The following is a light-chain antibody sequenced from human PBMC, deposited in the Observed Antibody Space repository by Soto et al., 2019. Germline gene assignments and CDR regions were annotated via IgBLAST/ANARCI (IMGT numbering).Light chain of an antibody. Sequence: QSVLTQPRSVSGSPGQSVTISCTGTSSDVGDYNYVSWYQHHPGKAPKLMIYDVSKRPSGVPDRLSGSKSGNTASLTISGLQAEDEADYYCCSYAGSYTWVFGGGTKVTVL. J-gene: IGLJ3*02. V-gene: IGLV2-11*01. CDR3: CSYAGSYTWV. CDR1: SSDVGDYNY. CDR2: DVS.